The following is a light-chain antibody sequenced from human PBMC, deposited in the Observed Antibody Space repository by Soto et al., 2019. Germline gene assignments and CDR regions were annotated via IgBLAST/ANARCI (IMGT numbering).Light chain of an antibody. V-gene: IGKV3-11*01. CDR3: QRRNSWPLT. CDR1: QNVGGY. Sequence: EIVLTQSPATLSLSPGERATLSCRASQNVGGYLAWYQQKPGQAPRLLISDASNRAAGIPARFSGIGSGTDFTPTISSLEPEDFAVYYCQRRNSWPLTFGGGTKVEIK. CDR2: DAS. J-gene: IGKJ4*01.